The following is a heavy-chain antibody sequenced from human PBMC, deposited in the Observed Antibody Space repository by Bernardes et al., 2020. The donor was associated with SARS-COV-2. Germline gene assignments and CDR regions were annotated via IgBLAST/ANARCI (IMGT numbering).Heavy chain of an antibody. CDR3: AKGVVPAARFYFPGIYYYYGMDV. CDR2: INLGGGGT. V-gene: IGHV3-43*01. Sequence: GGVLGTLRATPGFPFGYFFTQLVPQAPGEGVGWGSPINLGGGGTKQSDPVKGRFTISRDNSKNSLYLQMNSLRTEDTALYYCAKGVVPAARFYFPGIYYYYGMDVWGQGTTVTVSS. D-gene: IGHD2-2*01. J-gene: IGHJ6*02. CDR1: GFPFGYFF.